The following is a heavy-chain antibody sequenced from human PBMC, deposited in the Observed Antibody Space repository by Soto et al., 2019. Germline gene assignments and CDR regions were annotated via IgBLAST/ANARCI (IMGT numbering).Heavy chain of an antibody. CDR3: AKDPSTGHADL. D-gene: IGHD3-9*01. Sequence: GGSLKLSCTALTGYAMSWVRRGPGKGLEWISTISPTGNTHYADSVEGRFTISRDDSKNTFYLQMNNLRADDTGVYYCAKDPSTGHADLWGQGTLVTVSS. V-gene: IGHV3-23*01. J-gene: IGHJ5*02. CDR2: ISPTGNT. CDR1: TGYA.